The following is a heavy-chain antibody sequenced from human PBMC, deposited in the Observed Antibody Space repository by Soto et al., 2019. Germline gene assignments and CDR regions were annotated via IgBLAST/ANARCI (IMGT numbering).Heavy chain of an antibody. D-gene: IGHD2-15*01. CDR1: DFTFSNYA. Sequence: PGGSLRLSCAASDFTFSNYAMSWVRQAPGKGLEWVSSISGSGDTTYSADSVKGRFTISRDNSKNTLYLQMNSLRADDTAVYYCEKSVVLVAATDVDHWGQGSLVTVSS. CDR2: ISGSGDTT. CDR3: EKSVVLVAATDVDH. J-gene: IGHJ4*02. V-gene: IGHV3-23*01.